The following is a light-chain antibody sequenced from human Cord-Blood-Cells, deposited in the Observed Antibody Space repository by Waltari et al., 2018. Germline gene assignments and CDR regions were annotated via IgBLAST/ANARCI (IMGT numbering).Light chain of an antibody. V-gene: IGKV1D-8*01. CDR1: QGISSY. J-gene: IGKJ2*01. Sequence: IWVNQAPSLSSASTGGSVSISCRKSQGISSYLAWYQQQPGKAPELLIYAASTLQTGVPSRFSGSGSGTDFILTISCLQSEDFATYYCQQYYSFPYTFGQGTKLEIK. CDR2: AAS. CDR3: QQYYSFPYT.